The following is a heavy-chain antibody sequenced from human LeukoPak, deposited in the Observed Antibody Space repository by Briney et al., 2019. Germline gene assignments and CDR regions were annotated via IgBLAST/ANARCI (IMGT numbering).Heavy chain of an antibody. V-gene: IGHV4-59*08. D-gene: IGHD2-2*01. J-gene: IGHJ5*02. CDR3: ARGDIVVVPAAMPASGWFDP. Sequence: NASETLSLTCTVSGGSISSYYWSWIRQPPGKGLEWIGYIYYSGSTNYNPSLKSRVTISVDTSKNQFSLKLSSVTAADTAVYYCARGDIVVVPAAMPASGWFDPWGQGTLVTVSS. CDR1: GGSISSYY. CDR2: IYYSGST.